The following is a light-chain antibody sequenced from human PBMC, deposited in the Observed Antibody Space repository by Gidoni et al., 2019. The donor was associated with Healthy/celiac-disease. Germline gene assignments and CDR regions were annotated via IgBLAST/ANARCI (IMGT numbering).Light chain of an antibody. V-gene: IGLV1-40*01. CDR3: QTYDDSLSWV. Sequence: QSVPTQPPSVSGAPGQRVTISCTGSRSNIGAGYAVHLYQQLTGTAPKVVIYDNTDRPSGVPDRFSAYKSGTAAALAITGLQAEDEADYYCQTYDDSLSWVFGGGTKVTVL. CDR1: RSNIGAGYA. J-gene: IGLJ3*02. CDR2: DNT.